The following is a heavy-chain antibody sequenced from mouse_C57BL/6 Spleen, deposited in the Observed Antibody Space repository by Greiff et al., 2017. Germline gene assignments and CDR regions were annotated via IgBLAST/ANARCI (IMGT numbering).Heavy chain of an antibody. Sequence: QVQLQQPGAELVKPGASVKMSCKASGYTFTSYWITWVKQRPGQGLEWIGDIYPGSGSTNYNEKFKSKATLTVDTSSSTAYMQLSSLTSEDSAVYYCASLTTVVSYWYFDVWGTGTTVTVSS. CDR1: GYTFTSYW. CDR3: ASLTTVVSYWYFDV. V-gene: IGHV1-55*01. CDR2: IYPGSGST. J-gene: IGHJ1*03. D-gene: IGHD1-1*01.